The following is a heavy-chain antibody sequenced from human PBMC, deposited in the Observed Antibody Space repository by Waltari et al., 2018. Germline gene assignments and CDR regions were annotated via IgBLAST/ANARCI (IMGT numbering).Heavy chain of an antibody. J-gene: IGHJ5*02. V-gene: IGHV4-4*07. Sequence: QVQLQESGPGLVKPSETLSLTCTVPGGSISSYYWSWIRQSAGKGLEWIGRIYTSGSTNYNPSLKSRVTMSVDTSKNQFSLKLSSVTAADTAVYYCARDLKVYSSSWYELGWFAPWGQGTLVTVSS. CDR2: IYTSGST. D-gene: IGHD6-13*01. CDR3: ARDLKVYSSSWYELGWFAP. CDR1: GGSISSYY.